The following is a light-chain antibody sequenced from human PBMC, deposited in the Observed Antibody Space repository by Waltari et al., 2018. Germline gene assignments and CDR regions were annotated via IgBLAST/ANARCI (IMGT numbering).Light chain of an antibody. CDR1: QAINNW. Sequence: GDRVTFTCRASQAINNWLAWYQQKPGKAPKVLIYKASILESGVSSRFSGSGSGTEFTLTINSLQADDSATYYCQQYKSYPVTFGPGTKVDVK. V-gene: IGKV1-5*03. J-gene: IGKJ1*01. CDR3: QQYKSYPVT. CDR2: KAS.